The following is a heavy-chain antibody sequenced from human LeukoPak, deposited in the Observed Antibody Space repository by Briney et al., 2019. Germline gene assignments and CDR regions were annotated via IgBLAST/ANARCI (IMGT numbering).Heavy chain of an antibody. Sequence: ASVNVSCKASGYTFTSYGISWVRQAPGQGLEWMGWISAYNGNTNYAQKLQGRVTMTTDTSTSTAYMELRSLRSDDTAVYYCARDRRRRYSYGTFDYWGQGTLVTVSS. D-gene: IGHD5-18*01. CDR3: ARDRRRRYSYGTFDY. CDR1: GYTFTSYG. J-gene: IGHJ4*02. CDR2: ISAYNGNT. V-gene: IGHV1-18*01.